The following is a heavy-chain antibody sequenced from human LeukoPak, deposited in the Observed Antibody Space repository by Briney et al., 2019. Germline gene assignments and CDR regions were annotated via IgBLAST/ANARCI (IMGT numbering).Heavy chain of an antibody. CDR2: ISYDGRDK. Sequence: GGSLRLSCAASGFTFSFHAMHWVRQAPGKGLEWLSLISYDGRDKSYADSVKGRSTISRDNSKNTLYLQMNSLRAEDTAVYYCARDDPSPDAFDIWGQGTMVTVSS. J-gene: IGHJ3*02. CDR3: ARDDPSPDAFDI. CDR1: GFTFSFHA. V-gene: IGHV3-30*04.